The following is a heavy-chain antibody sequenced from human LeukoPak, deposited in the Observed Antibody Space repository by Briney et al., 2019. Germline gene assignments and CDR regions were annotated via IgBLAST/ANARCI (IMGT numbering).Heavy chain of an antibody. Sequence: PSETLSLTCAVYGGSFSGYYWSWIRQPPGKGLEWIGEINHSGSTNYNPSLKSRVTISVDTSKNQFSLKLSSVTAADTAVYYCARGLTYYDILTGSGALGYWGQGTLVTVSS. J-gene: IGHJ4*02. CDR2: INHSGST. CDR1: GGSFSGYY. D-gene: IGHD3-9*01. CDR3: ARGLTYYDILTGSGALGY. V-gene: IGHV4-34*01.